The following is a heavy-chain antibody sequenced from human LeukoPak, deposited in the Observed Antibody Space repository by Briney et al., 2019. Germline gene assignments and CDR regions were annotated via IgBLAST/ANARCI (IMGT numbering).Heavy chain of an antibody. CDR1: GFTFSIYS. CDR3: ARDRFTSSGWYGDYMDV. V-gene: IGHV3-21*01. J-gene: IGHJ6*03. CDR2: ISSSSSYI. D-gene: IGHD6-19*01. Sequence: PGGSLRLSCAASGFTFSIYSMNWVRQAPGKGLEWVSSISSSSSYIYYADSVKGRFSISRDNAKNSLYLQMNSLRVEVTAVYYCARDRFTSSGWYGDYMDVWGKGTTVTVSS.